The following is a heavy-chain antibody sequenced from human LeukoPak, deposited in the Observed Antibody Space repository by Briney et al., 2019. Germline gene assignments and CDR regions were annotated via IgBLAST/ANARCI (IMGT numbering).Heavy chain of an antibody. V-gene: IGHV3-23*01. J-gene: IGHJ3*02. D-gene: IGHD3-10*01. CDR1: GFIFSTYA. Sequence: GGSLRLSCEASGFIFSTYAMSWVRQAPGKGLEWVSGLSGLGHRTHYADSVKGRFTISRDNSKNTLFLQMNSLRAEDTAVYYCASLMHSAMVRGVNAFDIWGQGTMVTVSS. CDR3: ASLMHSAMVRGVNAFDI. CDR2: LSGLGHRT.